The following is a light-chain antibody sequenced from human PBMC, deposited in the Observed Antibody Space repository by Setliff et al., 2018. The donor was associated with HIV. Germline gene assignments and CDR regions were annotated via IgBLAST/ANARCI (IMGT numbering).Light chain of an antibody. CDR2: SSS. V-gene: IGLV7-43*01. CDR1: TVAVTSGNF. CDR3: LLYYGTFYV. J-gene: IGLJ1*01. Sequence: QAVVTQEPSLTVSPGGTVTLTCASSTVAVTSGNFPSWFQQKPGQAPRALIYSSSKKHSWTPARLSGSLLWGKAALTLSGVQPEDEADYYCLLYYGTFYVFGSGTKVTVL.